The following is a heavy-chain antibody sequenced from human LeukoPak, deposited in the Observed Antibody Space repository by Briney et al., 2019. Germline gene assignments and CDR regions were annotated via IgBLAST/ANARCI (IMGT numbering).Heavy chain of an antibody. CDR2: ISYDGSNK. CDR1: GFTFSNFW. D-gene: IGHD2-2*01. J-gene: IGHJ4*02. Sequence: GGSLRLSCVASGFTFSNFWMHWVRQAPGKGLEWVAVISYDGSNKYYADSVKGRFTISRDNSKNTLYLQMNSLRAEDTAVYYCAKDRCSSTSCYHYFDYWGQGTLVTVSS. CDR3: AKDRCSSTSCYHYFDY. V-gene: IGHV3-30*18.